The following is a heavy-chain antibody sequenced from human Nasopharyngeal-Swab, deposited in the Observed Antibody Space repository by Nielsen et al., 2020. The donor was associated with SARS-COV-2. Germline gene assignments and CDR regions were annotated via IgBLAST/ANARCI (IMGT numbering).Heavy chain of an antibody. J-gene: IGHJ6*02. CDR1: GFTFSSYG. CDR2: ISYDGSNK. Sequence: GGSLRLSCAASGFTFSSYGMHWVRQASGKGLEWVAVISYDGSNKYYADSVKGRFTISRDNSKNTLYLQMNSLRAEDTAVYYCAKSRVGGPYYYYGMDVWGQGTTVTVSS. D-gene: IGHD3-16*01. V-gene: IGHV3-30*18. CDR3: AKSRVGGPYYYYGMDV.